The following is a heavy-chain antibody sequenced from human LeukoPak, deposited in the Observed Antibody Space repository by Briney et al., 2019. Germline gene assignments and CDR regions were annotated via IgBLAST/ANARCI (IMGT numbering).Heavy chain of an antibody. J-gene: IGHJ4*02. CDR3: AKDRYSSSWTAFDY. CDR1: GFTFSNAW. CDR2: ISWNSGSI. Sequence: GGSLRLSCAASGFTFSNAWMSWVRQAPGKGLEWVSGISWNSGSIGYADSVKGRFTISRDNAKNSLYLQMNSLRAEDMALYYCAKDRYSSSWTAFDYWGQGTLVTVSS. D-gene: IGHD6-13*01. V-gene: IGHV3-9*03.